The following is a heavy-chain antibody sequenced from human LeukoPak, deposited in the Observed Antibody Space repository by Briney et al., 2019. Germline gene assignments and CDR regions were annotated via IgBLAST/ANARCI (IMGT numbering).Heavy chain of an antibody. D-gene: IGHD4-17*01. CDR2: IYYSGST. V-gene: IGHV4-39*01. CDR1: AASFISSSHH. Sequence: SETLSLTCTVSAASFISSSHHWGWIRQPPGKGLEWIGSIYYSGSTYYNPSLKSRVTISVDTSKNQFSLKLSSVTAADTAVYYCARLWADYGETLKSPDYWGQGTLVTVSS. J-gene: IGHJ4*02. CDR3: ARLWADYGETLKSPDY.